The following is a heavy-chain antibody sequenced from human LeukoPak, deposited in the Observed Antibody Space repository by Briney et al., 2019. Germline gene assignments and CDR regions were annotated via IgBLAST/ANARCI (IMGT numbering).Heavy chain of an antibody. Sequence: GGSLRLSCAASGFTFSSYWMTWVSQAPGKGLEWVANINLDGSEKYYVDSVKGRFTISRDNAKNSLYLQMNSLTVEDTAVYYCARDDGFSCYSYWGQGTLVTVSS. CDR2: INLDGSEK. CDR1: GFTFSSYW. D-gene: IGHD3/OR15-3a*01. CDR3: ARDDGFSCYSY. J-gene: IGHJ4*02. V-gene: IGHV3-7*01.